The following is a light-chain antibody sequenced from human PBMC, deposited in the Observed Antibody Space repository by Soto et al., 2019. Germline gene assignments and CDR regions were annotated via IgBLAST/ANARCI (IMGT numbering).Light chain of an antibody. Sequence: QSALTQPPSASGSPGQSVTISCTGTSSDIGGYNYVSWYQQHPGKAPKLIIYEVSKRPSGVPDRFSGSKSGNTASLTVSGLQAEDEADYYCSSYTGSSTLYVFGTGTKLTVL. CDR3: SSYTGSSTLYV. J-gene: IGLJ1*01. V-gene: IGLV2-8*01. CDR1: SSDIGGYNY. CDR2: EVS.